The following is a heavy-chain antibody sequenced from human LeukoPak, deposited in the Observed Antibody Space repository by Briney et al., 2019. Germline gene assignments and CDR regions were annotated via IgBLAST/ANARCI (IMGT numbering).Heavy chain of an antibody. J-gene: IGHJ4*02. CDR2: ISSSSSYI. D-gene: IGHD3-16*01. V-gene: IGHV3-21*01. CDR3: ARGGAYFDY. Sequence: PGGSLRLSCTDYGFTFTSYNMNWVRQAPGKGLEWVSSISSSSSYIDYADSVKGRFTISRDNAKNSPYLQMNSLRAEEKSGAYCARGGAYFDYWGRGTLVTVSS. CDR1: GFTFTSYN.